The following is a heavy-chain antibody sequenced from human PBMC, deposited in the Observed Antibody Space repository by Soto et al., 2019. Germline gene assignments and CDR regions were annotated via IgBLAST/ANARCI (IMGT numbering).Heavy chain of an antibody. CDR1: GFTFSSFV. D-gene: IGHD1-26*01. CDR3: VRDRSGSYLEGFDY. V-gene: IGHV3-21*06. CDR2: ISSTTNYI. J-gene: IGHJ4*02. Sequence: GGSLRLSCAASGFTFSSFVMNWVRQAPGKGLEWVSSISSTTNYIYYGDSMKGRFTISRDNGKNSLYLEMHSLRAEDTAVYSCVRDRSGSYLEGFDYWGQGTLVTVSS.